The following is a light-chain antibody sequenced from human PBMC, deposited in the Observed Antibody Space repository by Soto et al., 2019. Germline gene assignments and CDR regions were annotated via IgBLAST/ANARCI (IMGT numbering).Light chain of an antibody. J-gene: IGKJ2*01. V-gene: IGKV1-39*01. CDR3: QQSYSTPT. CDR1: QSISSY. Sequence: DIQMTQSPSSLSASVGDRVTITCRASQSISSYLNWYQQKPGKAPKLLIYAASSLQRGVPSRFSGSGSGTDFTLTISSLQHEEFATYYCQQSYSTPTFGQGTKLEIK. CDR2: AAS.